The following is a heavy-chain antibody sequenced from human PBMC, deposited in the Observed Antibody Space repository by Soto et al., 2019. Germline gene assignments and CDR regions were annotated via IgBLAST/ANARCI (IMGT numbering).Heavy chain of an antibody. CDR2: IYPGDSDT. V-gene: IGHV5-51*03. CDR1: GYSFSSYW. J-gene: IGHJ6*02. Sequence: PGEALKISWKGSGYSFSSYWIGGVRQMPGKGLEWVGIIYPGDSDTRYSPFLQGQVTISADKSSSTAYLQWSSPKASDTAMYYCARTAATGKYYYGVDVWGQGTTVTVSS. D-gene: IGHD6-13*01. CDR3: ARTAATGKYYYGVDV.